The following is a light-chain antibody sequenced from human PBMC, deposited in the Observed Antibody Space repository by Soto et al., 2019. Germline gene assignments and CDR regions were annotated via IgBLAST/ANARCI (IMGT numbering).Light chain of an antibody. CDR3: QQRSSWPHIT. V-gene: IGKV3-11*01. CDR2: GAS. Sequence: EIVLTQSPATLSLSPGERATLSCRASQSVSSYLAWYQQKPGQAPRLLIYGASNRATGIPARFSGSGSGTDFTLTISSLEPEDFVVYYCQQRSSWPHITFGQGTRLEIK. CDR1: QSVSSY. J-gene: IGKJ5*01.